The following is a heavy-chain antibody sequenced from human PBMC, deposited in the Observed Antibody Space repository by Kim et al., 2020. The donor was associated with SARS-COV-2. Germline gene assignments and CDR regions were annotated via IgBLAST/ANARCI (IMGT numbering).Heavy chain of an antibody. V-gene: IGHV3-33*01. Sequence: GNKYYADSVKGRFTISKDKSKNMLSLQMSSLRPEDTAVYYCARVNDYSLDYWGRGTLVTVSS. D-gene: IGHD4-4*01. J-gene: IGHJ4*02. CDR2: GNK. CDR3: ARVNDYSLDY.